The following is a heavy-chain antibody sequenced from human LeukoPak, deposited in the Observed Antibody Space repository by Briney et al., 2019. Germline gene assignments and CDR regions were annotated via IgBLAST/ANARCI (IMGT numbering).Heavy chain of an antibody. CDR2: IYYSGST. J-gene: IGHJ6*03. Sequence: PSETLSLTCTVSGGSISSYYWNWIRQPPGKGLEWIGYIYYSGSTNYNPSLKSRVTISVDTSKNLFSLRLRSVTAADTAVYFCARGRVSSSTWYSTYYYYFYMDVWGKGTTVTVSS. V-gene: IGHV4-59*01. CDR3: ARGRVSSSTWYSTYYYYFYMDV. CDR1: GGSISSYY. D-gene: IGHD1-1*01.